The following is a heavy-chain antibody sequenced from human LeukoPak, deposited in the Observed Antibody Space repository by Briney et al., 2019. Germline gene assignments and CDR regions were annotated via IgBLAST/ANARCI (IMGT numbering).Heavy chain of an antibody. CDR2: IIPLFRTA. V-gene: IGHV1-69*13. J-gene: IGHJ4*02. D-gene: IGHD7-27*01. CDR1: GDTFSSYV. CDR3: ARGYWGSYCFDY. Sequence: GASVKVSCKTSGDTFSSYVIGWVRQAPGQGLEWMGGIIPLFRTANYGQKFQGRVTITADESTITAYMELSSLRSEDTAVYYCARGYWGSYCFDYWGQGTLVTVSS.